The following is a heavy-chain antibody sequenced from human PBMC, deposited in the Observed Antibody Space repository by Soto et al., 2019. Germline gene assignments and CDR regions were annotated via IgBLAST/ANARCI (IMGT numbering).Heavy chain of an antibody. D-gene: IGHD1-26*01. Sequence: QVQLVESGGGVVQPGRSLRLSCVASGFTFSSYGMHWVRQAPGKGLEWVAIISYDGSNTYHADSVKGRFTISRDNSKNTLYLQKNSRRAEEKSVYYCAKEGDRSGSYYISSSYYFDYWGQGTLVTVSS. CDR1: GFTFSSYG. J-gene: IGHJ4*02. CDR3: AKEGDRSGSYYISSSYYFDY. CDR2: ISYDGSNT. V-gene: IGHV3-30*18.